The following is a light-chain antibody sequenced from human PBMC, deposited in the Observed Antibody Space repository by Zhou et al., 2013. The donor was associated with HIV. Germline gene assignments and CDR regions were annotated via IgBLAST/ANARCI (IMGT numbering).Light chain of an antibody. J-gene: IGKJ2*01. CDR3: QQFKTDLRT. Sequence: AIQLTQSPSSLSASVGDRVTITCRASQDIISSIAWYQQRPGEPPKVLIYSASILERGVPLRFSGSGSGTDFTLTISSLQPEDVGTYYCQQFKTDLRTFGQG. V-gene: IGKV1-13*02. CDR2: SAS. CDR1: QDIISS.